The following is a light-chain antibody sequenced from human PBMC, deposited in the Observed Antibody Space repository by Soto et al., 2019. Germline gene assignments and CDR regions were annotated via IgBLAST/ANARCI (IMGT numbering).Light chain of an antibody. J-gene: IGKJ4*01. CDR3: QQRSNWPPLLT. Sequence: EIVFAHSPATLSLSPRERATLSCRARQSVSSYLAWYQQKPGQAPRLLIYDASNRATGIPARFSGSGSGTDFTLTISSLEPEDFAVYYCQQRSNWPPLLTFGGGTKVDIK. V-gene: IGKV3-11*01. CDR1: QSVSSY. CDR2: DAS.